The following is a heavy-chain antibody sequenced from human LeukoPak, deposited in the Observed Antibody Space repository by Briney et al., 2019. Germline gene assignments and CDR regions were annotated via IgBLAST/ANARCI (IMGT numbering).Heavy chain of an antibody. D-gene: IGHD6-19*01. CDR1: GGSISSYY. J-gene: IGHJ4*02. Sequence: SETLSLTCTVSGGSISSYYWSWIRQPAGRGLEWIGRIYTSGSTNYNPSLKRRVTMSVDTSKNQFSLKLSPVTAADTAVYYCARVNLAVAGFDYWGQGTLVTVSS. CDR2: IYTSGST. CDR3: ARVNLAVAGFDY. V-gene: IGHV4-4*07.